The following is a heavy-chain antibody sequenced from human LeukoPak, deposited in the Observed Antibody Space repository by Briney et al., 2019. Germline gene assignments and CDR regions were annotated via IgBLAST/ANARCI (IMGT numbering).Heavy chain of an antibody. CDR1: GGSFSGYY. V-gene: IGHV4-34*01. D-gene: IGHD4-11*01. Sequence: SETLSLTCAVYGGSFSGYYWSWIRQPPGKGLEWIGEINHSGSTNYNPSLKSRVTMSVDTSKNQFSLKLSSVTAADTAVYYCASDRSYDYSNYFQHCGQGTLVTVSS. CDR3: ASDRSYDYSNYFQH. J-gene: IGHJ1*01. CDR2: INHSGST.